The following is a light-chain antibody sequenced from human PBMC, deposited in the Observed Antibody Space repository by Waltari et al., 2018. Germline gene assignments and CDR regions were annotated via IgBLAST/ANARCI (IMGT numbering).Light chain of an antibody. CDR2: KVS. J-gene: IGKJ2*01. Sequence: DVVMTQSPLALPVPLGQEASISCRSSHSLVYSAGNNHLNRFQQRPGQSPRRLIYKVSSRDSGVPDRFSGSGSGTDFTLRISRVEAEDVGIYYCMQGTHWPYTFGQGTKLEIK. CDR1: HSLVYSAGNNH. V-gene: IGKV2-30*01. CDR3: MQGTHWPYT.